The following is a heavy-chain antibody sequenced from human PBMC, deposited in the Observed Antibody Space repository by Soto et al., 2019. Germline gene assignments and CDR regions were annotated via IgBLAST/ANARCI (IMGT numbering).Heavy chain of an antibody. D-gene: IGHD3-3*01. CDR3: SRQASDFWSGKPQYYMDV. J-gene: IGHJ6*03. Sequence: VKLLESGGGLVHPGGSLKLSCAASGFTFSGSAMHWVRQASGKGLEWVGRIRSKPNNYATAYGASVKGRFTISRDDSKNTAYLQMNSLNTEDTAVYYCSRQASDFWSGKPQYYMDVWGKGTTVTVSS. CDR2: IRSKPNNYAT. CDR1: GFTFSGSA. V-gene: IGHV3-73*01.